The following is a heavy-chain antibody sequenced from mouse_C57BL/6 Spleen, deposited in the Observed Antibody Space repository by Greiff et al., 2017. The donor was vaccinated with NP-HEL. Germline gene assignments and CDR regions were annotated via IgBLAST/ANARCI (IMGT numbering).Heavy chain of an antibody. CDR2: IDPEDGDT. CDR3: TTLEDFDY. CDR1: GYTFTSYW. J-gene: IGHJ2*01. V-gene: IGHV14-1*01. Sequence: VQLQQPGAELVKPGASVKLSCKASGYTFTSYWMHWVKQRPEQGLEWIGRIDPEDGDTEYAPKFQGKATMTADTSSNTAYLQLSSLTSEDTAVYYCTTLEDFDYWGQGTTLTVSS.